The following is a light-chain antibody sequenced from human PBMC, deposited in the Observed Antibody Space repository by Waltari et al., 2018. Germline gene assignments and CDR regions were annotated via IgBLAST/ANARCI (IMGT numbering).Light chain of an antibody. CDR1: QTVSTIA. CDR3: QQYDGIVVT. Sequence: IVLTPSPGTLSLSPGDRATLSCRASQTVSTIALSWYQQKPGQAPRVLIYSTYNRATGIPDRFSGSGSGTDFTLTINRLAPEDFAMYYCQQYDGIVVTFGGGTKVEI. J-gene: IGKJ4*01. V-gene: IGKV3-20*01. CDR2: STY.